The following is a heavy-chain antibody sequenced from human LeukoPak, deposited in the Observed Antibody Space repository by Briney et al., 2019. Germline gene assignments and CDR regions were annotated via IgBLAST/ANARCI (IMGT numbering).Heavy chain of an antibody. CDR1: GSTFSTHW. D-gene: IGHD2-2*01. Sequence: GASLQISCKGSGSTFSTHWINWVRQLPGKGLEWMGRIDPSDSYTDYSPSFQGHVTISADKSISTAYLQWSSLKASDTAMYYCARRYCSSTTCYDWLDPWGQGTLVTVSS. CDR2: IDPSDSYT. V-gene: IGHV5-10-1*01. J-gene: IGHJ5*02. CDR3: ARRYCSSTTCYDWLDP.